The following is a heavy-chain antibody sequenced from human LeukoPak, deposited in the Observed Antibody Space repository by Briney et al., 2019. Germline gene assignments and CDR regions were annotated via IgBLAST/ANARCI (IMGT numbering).Heavy chain of an antibody. D-gene: IGHD2-2*01. Sequence: SVKVSCKASGGTFSSYAISWVRQAPGQGLEWMGGIIPIFGTANYAQKFQGRVTITADESTSTAYMELSSLRSEDTAVYYCASQLSVVPAAYAFDIWGQGTMVTASS. V-gene: IGHV1-69*13. CDR2: IIPIFGTA. CDR1: GGTFSSYA. J-gene: IGHJ3*02. CDR3: ASQLSVVPAAYAFDI.